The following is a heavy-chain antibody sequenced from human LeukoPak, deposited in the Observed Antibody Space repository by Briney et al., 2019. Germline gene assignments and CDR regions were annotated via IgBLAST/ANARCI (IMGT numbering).Heavy chain of an antibody. J-gene: IGHJ4*02. CDR3: AKSRNYGSGSYLDY. CDR1: GFTLDDHV. Sequence: PGGSLRLSCAASGFTLDDHVMHWVRQPPGKGLEWVSLITGDGGSTYHADSVKGRFTISRDNNKKSLFLQMNSLRGDDTAFYYCAKSRNYGSGSYLDYWGPGTLVTVSS. CDR2: ITGDGGST. D-gene: IGHD3-10*01. V-gene: IGHV3-43*02.